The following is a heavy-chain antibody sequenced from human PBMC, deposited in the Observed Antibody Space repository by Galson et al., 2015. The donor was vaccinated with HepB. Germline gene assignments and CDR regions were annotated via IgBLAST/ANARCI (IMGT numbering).Heavy chain of an antibody. V-gene: IGHV3-30*04. D-gene: IGHD6-19*01. CDR2: ISYDGSSK. CDR1: GFTFSGSA. CDR3: AMDWGMAGTSYYGMDV. J-gene: IGHJ6*02. Sequence: SLRLSCAASGFTFSGSAMHWVRQAPGKGLEWVAVISYDGSSKYYADSVKGRFTISRDNSKNTLYLQMNSLRAEDTAVYYCAMDWGMAGTSYYGMDVWGQGTTVTVSS.